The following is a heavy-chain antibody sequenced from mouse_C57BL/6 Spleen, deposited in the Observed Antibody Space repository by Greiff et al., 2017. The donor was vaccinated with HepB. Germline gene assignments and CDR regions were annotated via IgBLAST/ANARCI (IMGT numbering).Heavy chain of an antibody. CDR2: ISYDGSN. CDR1: GYSITSGYY. Sequence: EVKVEESGPGLVKPSQSLSLTCSVTGYSITSGYYWNWIRQFPGNKLEWMGYISYDGSNNYNPSLKNRISITRDTSKNQFFLKLNSVTTEVTATYYCARAPFYYGSYYFDYWGQGTTLTVSS. D-gene: IGHD1-1*01. J-gene: IGHJ2*01. CDR3: ARAPFYYGSYYFDY. V-gene: IGHV3-6*01.